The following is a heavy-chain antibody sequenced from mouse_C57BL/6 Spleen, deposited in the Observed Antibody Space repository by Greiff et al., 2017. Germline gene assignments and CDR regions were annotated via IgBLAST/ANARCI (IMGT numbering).Heavy chain of an antibody. D-gene: IGHD2-4*01. CDR3: ARRKIYYDYERYFDV. V-gene: IGHV1-18*01. J-gene: IGHJ1*03. CDR1: GYTFTDYN. CDR2: INPNNGGT. Sequence: EVQLQESGPELVKPGASVKIPCKASGYTFTDYNMDWVKQSHGKSLEWIGDINPNNGGTIYNQKFKGKATLTVDKSSSTAYMELRSLTSEDTAVYYCARRKIYYDYERYFDVWGTGTTVTVSS.